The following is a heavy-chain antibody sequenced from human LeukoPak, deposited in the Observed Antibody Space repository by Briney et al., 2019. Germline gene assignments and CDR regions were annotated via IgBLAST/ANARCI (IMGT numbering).Heavy chain of an antibody. V-gene: IGHV4-59*01. J-gene: IGHJ5*02. CDR2: TYYSGST. CDR3: ARRTLVRGVMGNWFDP. CDR1: GGSISSYY. Sequence: SETLSLTCTVSGGSISSYYWSWIRQPPGKGLEWIGYTYYSGSTNCNPSLKSRVTISMDTPKKQFSLKLSSVTAADTAVYYCARRTLVRGVMGNWFDPRGQGILVTVSS. D-gene: IGHD3-10*01.